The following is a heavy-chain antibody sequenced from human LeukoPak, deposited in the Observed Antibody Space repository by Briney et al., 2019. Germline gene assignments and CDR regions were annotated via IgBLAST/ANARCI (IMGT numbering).Heavy chain of an antibody. D-gene: IGHD5-12*01. J-gene: IGHJ4*02. CDR3: ARWTPSMKSGYDFEL. CDR2: ISPSSGDT. Sequence: GASVKVSCKASGYTFSDYFIHWVRQAPGQGPEWVGWISPSSGDTEYAQKFRGRVTMTRDTSIKTAYMELTGLTSDDTAVYYCARWTPSMKSGYDFELWGQGTLVTVSS. CDR1: GYTFSDYF. V-gene: IGHV1-2*02.